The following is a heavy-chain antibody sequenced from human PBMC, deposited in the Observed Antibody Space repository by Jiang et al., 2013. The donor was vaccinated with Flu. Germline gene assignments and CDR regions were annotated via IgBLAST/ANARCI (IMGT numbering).Heavy chain of an antibody. V-gene: IGHV2-70*11. CDR1: GFSLSNARMG. CDR2: IDWDDDK. J-gene: IGHJ4*02. CDR3: ARTTTVTTRPFDY. Sequence: KPTQTLTLTCTFSGFSLSNARMGVSWIRQPPGKALEWLARIDWDDDKYYSTSLKTRLTISKDTSKNQVVLTMTNMDPVDTATYYCARTTTVTTRPFDYWGQGTLVTVSS. D-gene: IGHD4-17*01.